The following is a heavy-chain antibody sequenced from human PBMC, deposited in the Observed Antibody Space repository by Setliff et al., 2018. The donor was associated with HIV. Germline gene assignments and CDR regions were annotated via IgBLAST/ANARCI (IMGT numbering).Heavy chain of an antibody. CDR2: IHYSGST. CDR3: ARESYFYYFDY. CDR1: GGSISGSNYV. D-gene: IGHD3-10*01. J-gene: IGHJ4*02. Sequence: SETLSLTCTVYGGSISGSNYVWGWIRQTPRKGLEWIATIHYSGSTYYNPSLKSRVIISLDTSKNQFSLILSSVAAADTAVYYCARESYFYYFDYWGQGTLVTVSS. V-gene: IGHV4-39*07.